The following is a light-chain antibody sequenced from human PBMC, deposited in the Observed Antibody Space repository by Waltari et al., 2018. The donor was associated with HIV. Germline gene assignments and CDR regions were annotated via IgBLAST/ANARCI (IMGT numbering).Light chain of an antibody. J-gene: IGLJ2*01. Sequence: QSALTQPPSASGSPAQSVTISCTGTSTDVGAHNYVSWYQQHSGEAPKLIIYEVTKRPSGVPDRFSGSKSGNPASLTVSGLQAEDEADFYCSSYAGSTVIFGGGTKLTVL. V-gene: IGLV2-8*01. CDR3: SSYAGSTVI. CDR1: STDVGAHNY. CDR2: EVT.